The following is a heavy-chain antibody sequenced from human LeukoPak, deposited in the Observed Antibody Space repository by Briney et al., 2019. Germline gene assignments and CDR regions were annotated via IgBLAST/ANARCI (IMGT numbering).Heavy chain of an antibody. CDR2: FYTSGTT. CDR3: ARTVVTLDWYFDL. V-gene: IGHV4-4*07. D-gene: IGHD4-23*01. J-gene: IGHJ2*01. CDR1: GGSISSYS. Sequence: SETLSLTCSVSGGSISSYSWNWIRQPAGKGLEWIGRFYTSGTTNYNPSLKSRVTMSIDTSKNQVSLKMRPVTAADTAVYYCARTVVTLDWYFDLWGRGTLVSVSS.